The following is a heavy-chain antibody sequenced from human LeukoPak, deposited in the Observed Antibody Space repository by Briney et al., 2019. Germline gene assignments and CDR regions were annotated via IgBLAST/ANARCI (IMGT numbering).Heavy chain of an antibody. D-gene: IGHD1-26*01. V-gene: IGHV3-30*02. J-gene: IGHJ4*02. Sequence: GRSLRLSCAASGFTFSNYGMFWVRQAPGKGLDWVSFIRFDGGHKHYADSVKGRFTISRDNSKNTLYLQMNSLRAEDTAVYYCAKDLTPIVGASSDWGQGTLVTVSS. CDR1: GFTFSNYG. CDR3: AKDLTPIVGASSD. CDR2: IRFDGGHK.